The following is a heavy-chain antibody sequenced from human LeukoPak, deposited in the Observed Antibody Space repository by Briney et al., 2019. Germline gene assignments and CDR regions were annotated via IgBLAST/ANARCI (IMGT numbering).Heavy chain of an antibody. CDR1: GFTFSSYA. J-gene: IGHJ6*02. CDR2: ISGRGSST. D-gene: IGHD2/OR15-2a*01. Sequence: GGSLRLSRAAPGFTFSSYAMSWVRQAPGKGLEGVAAISGRGSSTYYADSVKGRFSLSRNNSKNTLHLQINSLRAEDTAVYYCAQSKYRNDDYYYGMDVWGQGTTVTVSS. CDR3: AQSKYRNDDYYYGMDV. V-gene: IGHV3-23*01.